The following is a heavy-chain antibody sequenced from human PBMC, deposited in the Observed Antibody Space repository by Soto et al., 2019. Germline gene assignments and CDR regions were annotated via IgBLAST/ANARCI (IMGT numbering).Heavy chain of an antibody. J-gene: IGHJ5*02. V-gene: IGHV4-59*01. CDR3: ARVAAAIGGWFDP. CDR1: GGSISSYY. CDR2: IYYSGRT. D-gene: IGHD6-13*01. Sequence: QVQLQESGPGLVKPSETLSLTCTVSGGSISSYYWSWIRQPPGKGLEWIGYIYYSGRTNYNPSLKSRVAIAVDTSTNQFSLKLSSVTAADTAVYYCARVAAAIGGWFDPWGQGTLVTVSS.